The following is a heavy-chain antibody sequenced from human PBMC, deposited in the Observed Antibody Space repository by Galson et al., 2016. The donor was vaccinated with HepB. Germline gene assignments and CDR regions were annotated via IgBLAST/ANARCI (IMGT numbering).Heavy chain of an antibody. D-gene: IGHD6-13*01. CDR1: GVTFSTSA. CDR2: IVAGNGDT. J-gene: IGHJ4*02. CDR3: AARGNSWPYY. Sequence: VKVSCKASGVTFSTSAVQWVRQARGQHLEWIGWIVAGNGDTKYAQKFQERVTITKDMSTRTAYMELSSLTSEDTAVYYCAARGNSWPYYWGQGTLVTVSS. V-gene: IGHV1-58*01.